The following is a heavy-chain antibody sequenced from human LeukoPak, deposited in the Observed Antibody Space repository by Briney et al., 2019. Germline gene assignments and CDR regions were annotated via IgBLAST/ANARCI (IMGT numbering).Heavy chain of an antibody. Sequence: ASVKVSCKASGGTFSSYAISCVRQAPGQGLEWMGRIIPIFGTANYAQKFQGRVTITTDESTSTAYMELSSLRSEDTAVYYCAREDYGDYGDYWGQGTLVTVSS. V-gene: IGHV1-69*05. J-gene: IGHJ4*02. CDR1: GGTFSSYA. D-gene: IGHD4-17*01. CDR3: AREDYGDYGDY. CDR2: IIPIFGTA.